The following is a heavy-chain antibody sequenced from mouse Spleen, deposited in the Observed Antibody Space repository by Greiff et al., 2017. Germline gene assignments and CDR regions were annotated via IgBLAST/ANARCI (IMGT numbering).Heavy chain of an antibody. Sequence: QVQLKQSGAELARPGASVKLSCKASGYTFTSYGISWVKQRTGQGLEWIGEIYPRSGNTYYNEKFKGKATLTADKSSSTAYMELRSLTSEDSAVYFCAKDYGNYGWYFDVWGAGTTVTVSS. CDR3: AKDYGNYGWYFDV. D-gene: IGHD2-1*01. J-gene: IGHJ1*01. CDR1: GYTFTSYG. CDR2: IYPRSGNT. V-gene: IGHV1-81*01.